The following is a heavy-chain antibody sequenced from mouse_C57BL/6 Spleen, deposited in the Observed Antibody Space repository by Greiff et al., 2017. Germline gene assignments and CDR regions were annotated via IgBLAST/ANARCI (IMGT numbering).Heavy chain of an antibody. CDR1: GYTFTSYD. Sequence: VKLVESGPELVKPGASVKLSCKASGYTFTSYDINWVKQRPGQGLEWIGWIYPRDGSTKYNEKFKGKATLTVDTSSSTAYMELHSLTSEDSAVYFCARWGSSGYEAYWGQGTLVTVSA. J-gene: IGHJ3*01. V-gene: IGHV1-85*01. CDR3: ARWGSSGYEAY. CDR2: IYPRDGST. D-gene: IGHD3-2*02.